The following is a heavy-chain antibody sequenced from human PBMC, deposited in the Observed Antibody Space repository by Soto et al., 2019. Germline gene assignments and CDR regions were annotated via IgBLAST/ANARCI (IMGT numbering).Heavy chain of an antibody. CDR3: LVSGNYRFDY. J-gene: IGHJ4*02. D-gene: IGHD1-26*01. V-gene: IGHV3-74*01. Sequence: GGSLRLSCAASGFTFSSYWMHWVRQAPGKGLVWVARINGGGSSTSYADSVKGRFTISRDNARSTLYLQMNSLRAEDTAVYYCLVSGNYRFDYWGPGILVTVSS. CDR1: GFTFSSYW. CDR2: INGGGSST.